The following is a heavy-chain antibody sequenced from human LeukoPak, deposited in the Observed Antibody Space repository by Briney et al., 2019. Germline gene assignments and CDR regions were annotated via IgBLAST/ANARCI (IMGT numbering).Heavy chain of an antibody. Sequence: PGRSLRLSCAAPGFTFSSYSMNWVRQAPGKGLEWVSYISSSSSTIYYADSVKGRFTISRDNAKNSLYLQMNSLRAEDTAVYYCAREPRYYYDSSGFDYWGQGTLVTVSS. D-gene: IGHD3-22*01. V-gene: IGHV3-48*04. J-gene: IGHJ4*02. CDR1: GFTFSSYS. CDR3: AREPRYYYDSSGFDY. CDR2: ISSSSSTI.